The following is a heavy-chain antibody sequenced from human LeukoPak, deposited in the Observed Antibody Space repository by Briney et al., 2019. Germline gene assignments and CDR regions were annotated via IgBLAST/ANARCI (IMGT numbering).Heavy chain of an antibody. CDR1: GFTLSDYY. J-gene: IGHJ4*02. Sequence: GGSLRLSCAASGFTLSDYYMSWIRQAPGKWLDWVSYISSSGSTLDYADSVKGRFTIYRDNAKNSLYLQMSSLRAEDTAVYYCARRRDFFDYWGQGTLVTVSS. V-gene: IGHV3-11*01. CDR2: ISSSGSTL. CDR3: ARRRDFFDY.